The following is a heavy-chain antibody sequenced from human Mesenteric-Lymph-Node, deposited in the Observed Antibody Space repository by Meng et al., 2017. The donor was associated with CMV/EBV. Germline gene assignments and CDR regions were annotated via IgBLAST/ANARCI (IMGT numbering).Heavy chain of an antibody. D-gene: IGHD6-19*01. Sequence: GESLKISCAASGFTFSSYEMNWVRQAPGKGLEWVSYISSSGSTIYYADSVKGRFTISRDNAKNSLYLQMNSLRPEDTAVYYCATTGYTSGLAHWGQGTLVTVSS. CDR2: ISSSGSTI. V-gene: IGHV3-48*03. CDR1: GFTFSSYE. J-gene: IGHJ4*02. CDR3: ATTGYTSGLAH.